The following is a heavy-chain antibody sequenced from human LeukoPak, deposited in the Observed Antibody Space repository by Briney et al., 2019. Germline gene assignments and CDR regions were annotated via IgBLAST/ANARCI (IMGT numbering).Heavy chain of an antibody. CDR1: GFTFISYA. D-gene: IGHD3-9*01. V-gene: IGHV3-23*01. J-gene: IGHJ4*02. Sequence: GGSLRLSCAASGFTFISYAMSWVRQAPGKGLEWVSAISGSGGSTYYADSVKGRFTISRDNSKNTLYLQMNSLRAEDTAVYYCAKVSGYDILTGYLHWGQGTLVTVYS. CDR3: AKVSGYDILTGYLH. CDR2: ISGSGGST.